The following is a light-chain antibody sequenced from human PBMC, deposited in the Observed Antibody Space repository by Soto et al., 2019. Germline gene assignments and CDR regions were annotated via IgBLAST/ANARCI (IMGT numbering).Light chain of an antibody. V-gene: IGKV3D-15*01. CDR2: GAS. Sequence: IVLTQSPATLSVSPGERATLSCRASQSVSSNLAWHQQRPGQAPRLLIYGASTRATGVPARFSGGGSGTEFTLTITSLQSEDFATYHCQQYNSNSLWTFGQGTKVDIK. CDR3: QQYNSNSLWT. J-gene: IGKJ1*01. CDR1: QSVSSN.